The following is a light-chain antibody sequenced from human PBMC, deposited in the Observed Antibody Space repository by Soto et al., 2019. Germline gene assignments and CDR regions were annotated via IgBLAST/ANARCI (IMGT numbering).Light chain of an antibody. V-gene: IGKV3-11*01. CDR2: DAS. CDR1: QSVSSY. Sequence: EIVLTQSPATLSLSPGERATLSCRASQSVSSYLAWYQQKPGQAPRLLIYDASNRATGIPARFSGSGSGTDFTLTISSLEHADFAVYYCQQRSNWPPLTFGQGTRLEIK. J-gene: IGKJ5*01. CDR3: QQRSNWPPLT.